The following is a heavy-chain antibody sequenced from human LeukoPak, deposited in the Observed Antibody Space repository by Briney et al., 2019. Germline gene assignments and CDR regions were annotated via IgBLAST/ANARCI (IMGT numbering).Heavy chain of an antibody. Sequence: KPSETLSLTCTVSGGSISSGDYYWSWIRQPPGKGLEWIGYIYYSGSTYYNPSLKSRVTISVDTSKNQFSLKLSSVTAADTAVYYCARAPTYGSGSYAIDPWGQGTLVTVSS. CDR2: IYYSGST. D-gene: IGHD3-10*01. V-gene: IGHV4-30-4*08. J-gene: IGHJ5*02. CDR3: ARAPTYGSGSYAIDP. CDR1: GGSISSGDYY.